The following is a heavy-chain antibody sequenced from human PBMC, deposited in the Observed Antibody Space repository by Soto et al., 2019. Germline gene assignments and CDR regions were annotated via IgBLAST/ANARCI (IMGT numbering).Heavy chain of an antibody. J-gene: IGHJ6*03. CDR3: AKGASTVTTEGYYYYYMDV. CDR2: ISGSGGST. V-gene: IGHV3-23*01. D-gene: IGHD4-4*01. CDR1: GFTFSSYA. Sequence: GGSLRLSCAASGFTFSSYAMSWVRQVPGKGLEWVSAISGSGGSTYYADSVKGRFTISRDNSKNTLYLQMNSLRAEDTAVYYCAKGASTVTTEGYYYYYMDVWGKGTTVTVSS.